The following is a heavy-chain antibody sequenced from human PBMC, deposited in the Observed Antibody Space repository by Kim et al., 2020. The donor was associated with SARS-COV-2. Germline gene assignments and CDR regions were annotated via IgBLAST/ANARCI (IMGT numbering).Heavy chain of an antibody. Sequence: SETLSLTCAVYGGSFSGYYWSWIRQPPGKGLEWIGEINHSGSTNYNPSLKSRVTISVDTSKNQFSLKLSSVTAADTAVYYCARGSSITIFGVVIIRSSFWFDPWGQGTLVTVSS. J-gene: IGHJ5*02. CDR3: ARGSSITIFGVVIIRSSFWFDP. V-gene: IGHV4-34*01. CDR1: GGSFSGYY. D-gene: IGHD3-3*01. CDR2: INHSGST.